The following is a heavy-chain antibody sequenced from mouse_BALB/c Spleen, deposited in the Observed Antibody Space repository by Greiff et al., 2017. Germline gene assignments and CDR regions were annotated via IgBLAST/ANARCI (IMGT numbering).Heavy chain of an antibody. J-gene: IGHJ2*01. CDR3: ARNYYGDY. V-gene: IGHV5-17*02. Sequence: EVQVVESGGGLVQPGGSRKLSCAASGFTFSSFGMHWVRQAPEKGLEWVAYISSGSSTIYYADTVKGRFTISRDNPKNTLFLQMTSLRSEDTAMYYCARNYYGDYWGQGTTLTVSS. CDR1: GFTFSSFG. CDR2: ISSGSSTI.